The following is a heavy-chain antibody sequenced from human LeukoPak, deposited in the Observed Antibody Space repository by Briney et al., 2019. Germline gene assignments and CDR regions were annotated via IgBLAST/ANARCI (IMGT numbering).Heavy chain of an antibody. CDR3: ARDAQRGFDYSNSLQY. D-gene: IGHD4-11*01. Sequence: GGSLRLSCAASGFTYSHYGVHWVRQAPGKGLGWVAVIWSDGTEKYYADAVKGRFTISRDNSRNTLYLQLNSLRGEDTAVYYCARDAQRGFDYSNSLQYWGQGTLVTVSS. CDR2: IWSDGTEK. V-gene: IGHV3-33*08. J-gene: IGHJ4*02. CDR1: GFTYSHYG.